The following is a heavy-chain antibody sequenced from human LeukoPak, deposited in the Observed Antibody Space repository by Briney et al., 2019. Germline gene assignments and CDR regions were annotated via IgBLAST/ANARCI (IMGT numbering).Heavy chain of an antibody. CDR1: DGSFSNYY. CDR3: ARQGYSYGGYDY. Sequence: SETLSLTCAVYDGSFSNYYCSWIRQPPGKGLEWIGEINHSGSTNYNPSLKSRVTISVDTSKNQFSLKLSSVTAADTAVYYCARQGYSYGGYDYWGQGTLVTVSS. V-gene: IGHV4-34*01. J-gene: IGHJ4*02. CDR2: INHSGST. D-gene: IGHD5-18*01.